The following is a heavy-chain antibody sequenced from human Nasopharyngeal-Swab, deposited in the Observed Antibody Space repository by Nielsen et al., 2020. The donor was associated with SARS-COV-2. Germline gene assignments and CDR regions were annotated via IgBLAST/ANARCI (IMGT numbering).Heavy chain of an antibody. Sequence: GGSLRLSCAASGFTFSNFAMSWVRQAPGKGLEWVSVISGGSDSTYYTDSVRGRFTISRDNSKNTLNLQMNNLRAEDTAVYYCATSYYYDSSGPMGVLDYWGQGTLVTVSS. D-gene: IGHD3-22*01. J-gene: IGHJ4*02. CDR2: ISGGSDST. V-gene: IGHV3-23*01. CDR1: GFTFSNFA. CDR3: ATSYYYDSSGPMGVLDY.